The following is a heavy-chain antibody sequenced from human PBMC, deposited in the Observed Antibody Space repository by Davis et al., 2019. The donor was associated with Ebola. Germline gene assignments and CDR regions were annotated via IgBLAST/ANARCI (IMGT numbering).Heavy chain of an antibody. V-gene: IGHV1-2*04. D-gene: IGHD3-16*01. CDR2: INPNSGGT. CDR1: GYTFTGYY. J-gene: IGHJ6*02. Sequence: ASVKVSCKASGYTFTGYYMHWVRQAPGQGLEWMGWINPNSGGTNYAQKFQGWVTMTRDTSISTAYMELSRLRSDDTAVYYCARDHGALAPVYYYYGMDVWGQGTTVTVSS. CDR3: ARDHGALAPVYYYYGMDV.